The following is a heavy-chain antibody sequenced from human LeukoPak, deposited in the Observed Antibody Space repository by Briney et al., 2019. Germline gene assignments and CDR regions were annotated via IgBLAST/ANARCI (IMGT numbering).Heavy chain of an antibody. CDR1: GGSISSGGYY. D-gene: IGHD1-14*01. CDR2: IYHSGST. Sequence: PSETLSLTCTVSGGSISSGGYYWSWIRQPPGKGLEWIGYIYHSGSTYYNPSLKSRVTISVDRSKNQFSLKLSSVTAADTAVYYCARDLYNPPEAGQIVMGGYYMDVWGKGTTVTVSS. CDR3: ARDLYNPPEAGQIVMGGYYMDV. J-gene: IGHJ6*03. V-gene: IGHV4-30-2*01.